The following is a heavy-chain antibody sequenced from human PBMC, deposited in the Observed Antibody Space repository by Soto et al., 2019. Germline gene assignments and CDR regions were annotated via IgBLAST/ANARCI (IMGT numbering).Heavy chain of an antibody. Sequence: PWGSLRLSCEVSGFTFIDFYIICIRHSPFKWLEWLSYISPKSNYKQYAESVKGRHTISRDNAKNSLSLQMNSLRVEDTAVYYCVRGGGGGQFDSWGQGTLVTVSS. J-gene: IGHJ4*02. V-gene: IGHV3-11*06. CDR2: ISPKSNYK. CDR1: GFTFIDFY. D-gene: IGHD2-21*01. CDR3: VRGGGGGQFDS.